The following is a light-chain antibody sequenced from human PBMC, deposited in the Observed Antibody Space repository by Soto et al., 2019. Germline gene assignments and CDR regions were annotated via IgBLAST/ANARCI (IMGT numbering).Light chain of an antibody. J-gene: IGLJ3*02. Sequence: QSALTQPASVSGSPGQSITISCTGTSSDVGTYKYVSWYQQLPGKAPKLMISAVSQRPSGVPDRFSGSKSGNTASLTISGLQADDEADYFCCSYTASDIWVFGGGTKLTVL. CDR3: CSYTASDIWV. CDR1: SSDVGTYKY. V-gene: IGLV2-14*03. CDR2: AVS.